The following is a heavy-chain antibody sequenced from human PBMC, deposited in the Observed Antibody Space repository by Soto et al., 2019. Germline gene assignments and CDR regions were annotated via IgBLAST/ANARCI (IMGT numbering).Heavy chain of an antibody. CDR3: TTDSRTTMPEVRFDY. CDR2: IKSKTGGGSA. CDR1: GFAFSNAW. J-gene: IGHJ4*01. V-gene: IGHV3-15*07. D-gene: IGHD3-10*01. Sequence: GGSLRLSCAASGFAFSNAWINWVRQAPGKGLQWVGRIKSKTGGGSADYAAPVKGRFAVSRDDSKNIVYLQMNSLKIEDTAVYYCTTDSRTTMPEVRFDYWGHGTLVTVSS.